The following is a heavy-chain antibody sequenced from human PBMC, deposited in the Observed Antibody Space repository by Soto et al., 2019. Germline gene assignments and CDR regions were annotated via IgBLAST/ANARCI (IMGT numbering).Heavy chain of an antibody. V-gene: IGHV3-21*01. CDR3: ASEPRGRRGYTTDY. CDR2: VSSSSSDT. Sequence: GQLVASGGGLVKPGGTLRLSCAVSGYSISFYTMNWVRQAPGRGLEWVSYVSSSSSDTYYADAVKGRFTIFRDNAKNSLYLQMNRLRAADTAIYYCASEPRGRRGYTTDYWGQGTLVTVSS. CDR1: GYSISFYT. D-gene: IGHD5-12*01. J-gene: IGHJ4*02.